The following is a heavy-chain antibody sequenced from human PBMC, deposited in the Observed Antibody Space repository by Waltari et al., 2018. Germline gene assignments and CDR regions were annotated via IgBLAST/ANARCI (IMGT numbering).Heavy chain of an antibody. D-gene: IGHD3-22*01. V-gene: IGHV3-30*18. J-gene: IGHJ6*02. CDR1: GLLLRSTA. CDR2: ISHDGSNK. Sequence: QVQLVDVGGVVVPPGRSLRLSLAGLGLLLRSTAIRSVPQAPGKGPDWVAAISHDGSNKYYADFVKGRFTISRDNAKNTLYLQMNSLRVDDTAVYYCGKAGDFSSGGRSVYYGTDWGQGTTVTVSS. CDR3: GKAGDFSSGGRSVYYGTD.